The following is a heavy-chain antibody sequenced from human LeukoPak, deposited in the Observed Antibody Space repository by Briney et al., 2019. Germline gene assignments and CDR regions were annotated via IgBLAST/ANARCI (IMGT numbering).Heavy chain of an antibody. CDR3: ARESSAVAHTMMRDWLDP. V-gene: IGHV4-38-2*02. CDR2: INHSGRT. Sequence: TPSETLSLTCDVSGYSINFGHLWGWIRQPPGKGLEWIASINHSGRTYYTPSLKSRVTISVDTLKNQFSLKVTSVNADDTAMYFCARESSAVAHTMMRDWLDPWGQGTLVTVSS. D-gene: IGHD3-22*01. CDR1: GYSINFGHL. J-gene: IGHJ5*02.